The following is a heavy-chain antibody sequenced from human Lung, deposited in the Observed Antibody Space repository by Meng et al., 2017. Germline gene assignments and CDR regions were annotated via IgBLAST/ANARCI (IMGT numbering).Heavy chain of an antibody. Sequence: VQLQESGPGLVKHSGTLSLTCAVSGGSITSSTWWSWVRQTPGKGLEWFGEIFHSGSTNYNPPLESRVTISVDKSKNQFSLKVYSVTAADTATYYCARFDISSSGRGDYWGQGILVTVSS. D-gene: IGHD1-26*01. CDR1: GGSITSSTW. V-gene: IGHV4-4*02. CDR3: ARFDISSSGRGDY. J-gene: IGHJ4*02. CDR2: IFHSGST.